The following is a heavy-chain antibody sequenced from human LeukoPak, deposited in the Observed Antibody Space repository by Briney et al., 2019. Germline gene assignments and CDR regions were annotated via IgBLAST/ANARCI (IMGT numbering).Heavy chain of an antibody. J-gene: IGHJ4*02. CDR3: ARRGGMSSGRSFDH. CDR1: GFDFNYYD. D-gene: IGHD3-16*01. V-gene: IGHV3-21*01. Sequence: GGSLRLSCVGSGFDFNYYDINWVRQAPGKGLEWVSSVSSRSSYIYFADSAKGRFTISRDNANGSVFLHMTSLRPEDTAVYYCARRGGMSSGRSFDHWGQGTLVTVSS. CDR2: VSSRSSYI.